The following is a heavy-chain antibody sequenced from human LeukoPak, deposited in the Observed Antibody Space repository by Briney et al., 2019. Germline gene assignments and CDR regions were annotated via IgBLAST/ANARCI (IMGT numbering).Heavy chain of an antibody. CDR1: GFTFDDYT. CDR3: AKDIASSSGKYFQH. D-gene: IGHD6-13*01. Sequence: PGGSLRLPCAASGFTFDDYTMHWVRQAPGKGLEWVSLITWDGVSTYYADSVKGRFTISRDNSKNSLYLQMNSLRTEDSALYHCAKDIASSSGKYFQHWGQGTLVTVSS. CDR2: ITWDGVST. J-gene: IGHJ1*01. V-gene: IGHV3-43*01.